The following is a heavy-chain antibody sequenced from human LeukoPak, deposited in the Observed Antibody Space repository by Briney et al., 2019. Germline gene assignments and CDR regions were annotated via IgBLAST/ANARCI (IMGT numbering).Heavy chain of an antibody. D-gene: IGHD3-10*01. J-gene: IGHJ4*02. CDR1: GFTVSSNY. CDR2: IYSGGTT. CDR3: ARVTTSGSYKFDY. V-gene: IGHV3-66*01. Sequence: GGSLRLSCAASGFTVSSNYMSWVRQAPGKGLEWVSVIYSGGTTYYADSVQGRFTISRDNSKNTLYLQMNSLRAEDTAVYYCARVTTSGSYKFDYWGQGTLVTVSS.